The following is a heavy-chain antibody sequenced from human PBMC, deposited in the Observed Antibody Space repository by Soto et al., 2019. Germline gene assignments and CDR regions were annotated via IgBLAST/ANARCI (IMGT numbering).Heavy chain of an antibody. D-gene: IGHD3-22*01. J-gene: IGHJ4*02. Sequence: EMQLVESGGGLVQPGGSLRLSCAASGFPFSSYWMSWVRQAPGKGLQWVANINRDGSERYYVDSLKGRFTISRDNAENSLYLQMNSLRDEDTAVYYCTRAPDSSGSYYYFDYWGQGTLVTVSS. CDR3: TRAPDSSGSYYYFDY. V-gene: IGHV3-7*03. CDR1: GFPFSSYW. CDR2: INRDGSER.